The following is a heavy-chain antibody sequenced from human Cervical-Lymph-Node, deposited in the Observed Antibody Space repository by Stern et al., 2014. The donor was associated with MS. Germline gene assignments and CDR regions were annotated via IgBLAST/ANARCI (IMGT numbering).Heavy chain of an antibody. CDR3: AKVSDDYDAHWFFDL. CDR2: ISGIGGST. CDR1: GFTFSNYG. V-gene: IGHV3-23*04. Sequence: EMQLVESGGGFVKPGGSLRLSCAVSGFTFSNYGMSWVRRAPGKGLEWVSAISGIGGSTFYADSVKGRFTIFRNNFQNTLYLQMSSLRADDTAVYYCAKVSDDYDAHWFFDLWGRGTLVTVSS. J-gene: IGHJ2*01. D-gene: IGHD4-17*01.